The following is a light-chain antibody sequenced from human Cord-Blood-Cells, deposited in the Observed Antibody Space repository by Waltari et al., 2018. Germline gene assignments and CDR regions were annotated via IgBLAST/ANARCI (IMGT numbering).Light chain of an antibody. J-gene: IGKJ1*01. CDR2: DAS. CDR3: QQRSNWWT. CDR1: QSVSSY. Sequence: EIVLTQSPATLSLSPGERATLSCRASQSVSSYLAWYQQKPGQAPRLLIYDASHRATGIPARFSGSGSGTDFTLTISSLEPEDVADYYCQQRSNWWTFGQGTKVEIK. V-gene: IGKV3-11*01.